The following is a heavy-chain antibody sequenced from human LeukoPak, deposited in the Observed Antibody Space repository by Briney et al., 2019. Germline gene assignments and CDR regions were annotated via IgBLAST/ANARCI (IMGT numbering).Heavy chain of an antibody. CDR1: GFTFSSYE. J-gene: IGHJ4*02. CDR2: ISSSGSTI. CDR3: AGGSYSSFDY. V-gene: IGHV3-48*03. Sequence: EGSLRLSCAASGFTFSSYEMNWVRQAPGKGLEWVSYISSSGSTIYYADSVKGRFTISRDNAKNSLYLQMNSLRAEDTAVYYCAGGSYSSFDYWGQGTLVTVSS. D-gene: IGHD1-26*01.